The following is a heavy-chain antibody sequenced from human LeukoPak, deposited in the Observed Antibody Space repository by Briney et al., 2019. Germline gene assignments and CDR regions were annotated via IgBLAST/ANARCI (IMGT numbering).Heavy chain of an antibody. V-gene: IGHV4-4*07. J-gene: IGHJ4*02. CDR3: AKGGESSLPFDY. Sequence: ETSETLSLTCTVSGGSISGHYWSWIRQPAGKEPEWIGRVHTTGGTNYNHSLKSRLTMSVATSKKQFSLHLTSVTAADTAVYYCAKGGESSLPFDYWGQGNLVTVSS. CDR2: VHTTGGT. D-gene: IGHD3-10*01. CDR1: GGSISGHY.